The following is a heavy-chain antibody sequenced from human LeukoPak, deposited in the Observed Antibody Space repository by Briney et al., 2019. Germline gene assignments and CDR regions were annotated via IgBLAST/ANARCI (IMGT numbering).Heavy chain of an antibody. CDR1: GGSISDYY. CDR3: ARGLTTSGSYNYFDY. Sequence: SETLSLTCSVSGGSISDYYWSWIRQPAGKGLEWIGRIYSSGSINYNPSLKSRVIMSVDTSKNQFSLKLNSVTAADTAVYYCARGLTTSGSYNYFDYWGQGTLVTVSS. V-gene: IGHV4-4*07. D-gene: IGHD1-26*01. CDR2: IYSSGSI. J-gene: IGHJ4*02.